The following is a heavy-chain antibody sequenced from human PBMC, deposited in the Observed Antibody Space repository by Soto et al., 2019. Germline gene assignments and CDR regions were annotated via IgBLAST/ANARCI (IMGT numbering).Heavy chain of an antibody. CDR2: VYNSGST. J-gene: IGHJ4*02. CDR1: GGSISSNY. Sequence: PTCTVSGGSISSNYWTWIRQPPGKGLEWIGYVYNSGSTNYNPSLKSRVTISEDTSKSQFSLKVNSMTAADTAVYYCARYRREAVAGYTLDNWGQGMLVTVSS. V-gene: IGHV4-59*01. D-gene: IGHD6-13*01. CDR3: ARYRREAVAGYTLDN.